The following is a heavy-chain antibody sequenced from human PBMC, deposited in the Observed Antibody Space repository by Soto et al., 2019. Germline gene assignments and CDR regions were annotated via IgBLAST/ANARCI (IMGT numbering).Heavy chain of an antibody. Sequence: QVQLVQSGAEVKKPGSSVKVSCKAAGGTFSSYAISWVRQAPGQGLEWMGGIIPISGPANYAQKFQGRVTITADESTSTAYMELRSLRAEDTAVYYCARSHGSSTSFDIYYHYYYGMDVWGQGTTVTVSS. V-gene: IGHV1-69*01. CDR3: ARSHGSSTSFDIYYHYYYGMDV. CDR2: IIPISGPA. CDR1: GGTFSSYA. J-gene: IGHJ6*02. D-gene: IGHD2-2*01.